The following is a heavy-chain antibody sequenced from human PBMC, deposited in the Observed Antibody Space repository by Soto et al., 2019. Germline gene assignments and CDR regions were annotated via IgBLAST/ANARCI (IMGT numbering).Heavy chain of an antibody. CDR2: MNPNSGNT. Sequence: SVEVCSEECRESLNSCARCSARQATGQGLEWMGWMNPNSGNTGYAQKFQGRVTMTRNTSISTAYMELSSLRSEDTAVYYCASSYGGPYGMDVWGQGTTVTVSS. D-gene: IGHD1-26*01. CDR1: RESLNSCA. CDR3: ASSYGGPYGMDV. V-gene: IGHV1-8*01. J-gene: IGHJ6*02.